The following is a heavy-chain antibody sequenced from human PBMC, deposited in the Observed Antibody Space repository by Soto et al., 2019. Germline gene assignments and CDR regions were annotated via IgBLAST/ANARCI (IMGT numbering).Heavy chain of an antibody. J-gene: IGHJ3*02. CDR1: GYTFTSYG. V-gene: IGHV1-18*04. CDR3: ARQTMDYDSSGYYLSAFDI. CDR2: ISAYNGNT. Sequence: VASVKVSCKASGYTFTSYGISWVRQAPGQGLEWMGWISAYNGNTNYAQKLQGRVTMTTDTSTSTAYMELRSLRSDDTAVYYCARQTMDYDSSGYYLSAFDIWGQGTMVTVSS. D-gene: IGHD3-22*01.